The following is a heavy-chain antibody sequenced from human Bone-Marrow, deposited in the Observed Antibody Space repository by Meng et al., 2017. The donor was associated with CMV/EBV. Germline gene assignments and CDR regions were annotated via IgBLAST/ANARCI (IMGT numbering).Heavy chain of an antibody. Sequence: GESLKISCAACGFTFSDYYMSWIRQAPGKGLEWVSYISSSGSTIYYADSVKGRFTISRDNAKNSLYLQMNSLRAEDTAVYYCARNSGSIAAAADYYYYGMDVWGQGTTVTVSS. V-gene: IGHV3-11*04. CDR1: GFTFSDYY. CDR3: ARNSGSIAAAADYYYYGMDV. J-gene: IGHJ6*02. CDR2: ISSSGSTI. D-gene: IGHD6-13*01.